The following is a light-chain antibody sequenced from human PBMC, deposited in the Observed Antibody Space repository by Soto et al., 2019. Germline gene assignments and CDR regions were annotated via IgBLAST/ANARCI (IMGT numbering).Light chain of an antibody. Sequence: VLTQSPLSLPVTPGEPASISCRSSQSILHPKGYDSLDWYLQKPGQSPQLLIYLGSSRASGVPARFSGSGSVTDFTLKISRVEADDVGAYYCMQALQTPPTFGQGPTVEIK. V-gene: IGKV2-28*01. CDR3: MQALQTPPT. J-gene: IGKJ1*01. CDR1: QSILHPKGYDS. CDR2: LGS.